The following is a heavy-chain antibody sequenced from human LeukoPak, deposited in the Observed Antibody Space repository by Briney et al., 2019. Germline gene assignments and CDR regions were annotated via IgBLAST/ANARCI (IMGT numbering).Heavy chain of an antibody. V-gene: IGHV6-1*01. CDR1: GDSVSSNSDA. D-gene: IGHD6-13*01. Sequence: SQTLSLTCAISGDSVSSNSDAWNWLRQSTSRGLEWLGRTYYRSKWYNDYAISVKSRITINPDTSKNQFSLQLNSVTPEDTAVYYCARGASIVAAGSSYYYYGMDVWGQGTTVTVSS. CDR2: TYYRSKWYN. CDR3: ARGASIVAAGSSYYYYGMDV. J-gene: IGHJ6*02.